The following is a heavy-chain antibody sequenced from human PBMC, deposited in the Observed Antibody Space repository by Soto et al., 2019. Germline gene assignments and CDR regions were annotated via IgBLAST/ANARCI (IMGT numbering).Heavy chain of an antibody. CDR1: GYTFTSYG. V-gene: IGHV1-18*01. Sequence: ASVKVSCKASGYTFTSYGISWVRQAPGQGLEWMGRTSAYTGYAHYAQKLQGRVSMTTDTSTSTAYMELRSLRSDDTAVYYCARDQGEGSSSWFYNFDYWGQGTLVTVSS. CDR3: ARDQGEGSSSWFYNFDY. D-gene: IGHD6-13*01. CDR2: TSAYTGYA. J-gene: IGHJ4*02.